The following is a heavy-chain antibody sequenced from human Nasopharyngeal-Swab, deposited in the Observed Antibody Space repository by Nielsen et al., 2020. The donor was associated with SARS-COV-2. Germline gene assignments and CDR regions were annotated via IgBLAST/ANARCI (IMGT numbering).Heavy chain of an antibody. D-gene: IGHD3-22*01. J-gene: IGHJ3*02. V-gene: IGHV1-58*01. CDR3: AASPNYYDSSGYPFDI. CDR1: GFTFTSSA. CDR2: IVVGSGNT. Sequence: SVKVSCKASGFTFTSSAVQWVRPARGQRLEWIGWIVVGSGNTNYAQKFQERVTITRDMSTSTAYMELSSLRSEDTAVYYCAASPNYYDSSGYPFDIWGQGTMVTVSS.